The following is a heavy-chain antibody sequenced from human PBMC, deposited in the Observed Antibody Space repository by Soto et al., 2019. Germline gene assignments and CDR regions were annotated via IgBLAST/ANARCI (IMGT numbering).Heavy chain of an antibody. J-gene: IGHJ4*02. CDR2: VYHTGRT. V-gene: IGHV4-61*01. D-gene: IGHD2-21*02. CDR3: EWECDCWDS. Sequence: SETLPLTCTVSGGSFKSGSYSWSWIRQPPGKGLEWIGYVYHTGRTSYNPSLKSRVSISMDTSKNQFSLNLDSVTSADTDVYFWEWECDCWDSWRKGSRVTVYS. CDR1: GGSFKSGSYS.